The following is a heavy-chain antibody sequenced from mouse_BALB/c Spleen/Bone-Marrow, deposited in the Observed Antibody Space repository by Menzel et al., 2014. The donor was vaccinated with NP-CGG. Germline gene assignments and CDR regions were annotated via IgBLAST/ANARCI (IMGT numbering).Heavy chain of an antibody. CDR3: ARSDGYRAMDY. CDR2: IYPGDGDT. CDR1: DYAFSTSW. Sequence: VKVVESGPELVKPGASVKISCKASDYAFSTSWMNWVKQRPGQGLEWIGRIYPGDGDTYYNGKFKGKATLTADKSSSTAYMQLSSLTSVDSAVYFCARSDGYRAMDYWGQGTSVTVSS. D-gene: IGHD2-3*01. J-gene: IGHJ4*01. V-gene: IGHV1-82*01.